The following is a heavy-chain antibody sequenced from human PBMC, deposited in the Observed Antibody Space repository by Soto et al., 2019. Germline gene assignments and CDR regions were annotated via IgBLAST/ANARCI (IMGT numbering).Heavy chain of an antibody. J-gene: IGHJ4*02. D-gene: IGHD3-22*01. Sequence: PSETLSLTCTVSGGSILDSTYYWAWIRQSPGKGLEWIGTIFYSGSTYYNPSLKSRVTISVDTSKNQFSLKLSSVTAADTAVYYCARTNWDSSGYYYYFDYWGQGTLVTVSS. CDR3: ARTNWDSSGYYYYFDY. CDR2: IFYSGST. CDR1: GGSILDSTYY. V-gene: IGHV4-39*07.